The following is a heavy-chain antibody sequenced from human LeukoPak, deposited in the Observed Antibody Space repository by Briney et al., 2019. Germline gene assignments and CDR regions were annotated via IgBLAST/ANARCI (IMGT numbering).Heavy chain of an antibody. D-gene: IGHD6-13*01. V-gene: IGHV4-4*07. CDR2: LYISGST. J-gene: IGHJ6*02. CDR3: ARDRIAAAGNYYYGMDV. CDR1: GASISSYY. Sequence: SETLSLTCTVSGASISSYYYNWIRQTAGRGLEWIGRLYISGSTDYNPSLKSRVTISVDTSNNQFSLNLNSVTAADTAVYYCARDRIAAAGNYYYGMDVWGQGTTVTVSS.